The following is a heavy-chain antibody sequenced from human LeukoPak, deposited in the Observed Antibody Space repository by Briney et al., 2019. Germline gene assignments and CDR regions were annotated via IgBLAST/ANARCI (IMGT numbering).Heavy chain of an antibody. J-gene: IGHJ6*02. CDR3: ARDRGSSTRDYYYYYGMDV. V-gene: IGHV4-4*02. D-gene: IGHD2-2*01. CDR1: GGSISSSNW. Sequence: SETLSLTCAVSGGSISSSNWWGWVRQPPGKGLEWIGEIYHSGSTNYNPSLESRVTISVDKSKNQFSLNLSSVTAADTAVYYCARDRGSSTRDYYYYYGMDVWGQGTTVTVSS. CDR2: IYHSGST.